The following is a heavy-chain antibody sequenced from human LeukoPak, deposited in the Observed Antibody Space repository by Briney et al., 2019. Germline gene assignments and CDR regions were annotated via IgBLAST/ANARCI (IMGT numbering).Heavy chain of an antibody. CDR3: ATGFYCSSTSCPFENP. CDR1: GYTLTELS. D-gene: IGHD2-2*01. V-gene: IGHV1-24*01. CDR2: FDPEDGET. J-gene: IGHJ5*02. Sequence: GASLKVSCKVSGYTLTELSMHWVRQAPGKGLEWMGGFDPEDGETIYAQKFQGRVTMTEDTSTDTAYMELSSLRSEDTAVYYCATGFYCSSTSCPFENPWGQGTLVTVSS.